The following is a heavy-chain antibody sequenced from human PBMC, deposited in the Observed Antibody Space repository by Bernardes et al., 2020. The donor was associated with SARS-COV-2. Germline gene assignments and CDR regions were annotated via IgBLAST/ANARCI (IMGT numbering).Heavy chain of an antibody. CDR1: GFGFRDYW. V-gene: IGHV3-7*03. J-gene: IGHJ6*02. CDR2: IKRDGSET. CDR3: ARSAGMDV. Sequence: GGSLRLSCAGSGFGFRDYWMTWVRQAPGKGLEWVDNIKRDGSETYYVDSVKGRFTISRDNAKNLVFLQMNSLRAEDTAVFYCARSAGMDVWGQGTMVTVSS.